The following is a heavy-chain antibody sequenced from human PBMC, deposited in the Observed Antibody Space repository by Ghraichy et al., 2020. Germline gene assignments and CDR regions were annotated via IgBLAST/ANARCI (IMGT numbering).Heavy chain of an antibody. J-gene: IGHJ6*02. D-gene: IGHD6-13*01. CDR2: MSFDGSNE. CDR1: GVTFSSYG. CDR3: AKDLIAAGSGHYYGMDV. V-gene: IGHV3-30*18. Sequence: GSLRLSCVVSGVTFSSYGMHWVRQAPGKGLEWVTYMSFDGSNEYYAESVKGRFSISRDNSKNIVYLQMNSLRDEDTAVYYCAKDLIAAGSGHYYGMDVWGQGTTVTVSS.